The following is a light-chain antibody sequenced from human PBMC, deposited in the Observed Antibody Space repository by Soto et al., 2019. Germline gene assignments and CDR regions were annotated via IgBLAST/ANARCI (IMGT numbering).Light chain of an antibody. J-gene: IGKJ2*01. Sequence: EIVLSQSPATLSVSPGERATLSCRTGQSVSSNLAWYQHKPGQAPRLLIYGASTRATGIPARFRGSGSGTEFTLTISSLQSEDFAFYYCQHYNIWPPMNTFGQGTKLEIK. V-gene: IGKV3-15*01. CDR2: GAS. CDR3: QHYNIWPPMNT. CDR1: QSVSSN.